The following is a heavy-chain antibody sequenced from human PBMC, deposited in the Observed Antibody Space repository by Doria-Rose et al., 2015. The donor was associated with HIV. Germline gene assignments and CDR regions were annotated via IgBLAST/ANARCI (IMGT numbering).Heavy chain of an antibody. D-gene: IGHD6-13*01. J-gene: IGHJ4*02. CDR3: ARIKSSRWYHKYYFDF. Sequence: QITLKESGPVLVKPTETLTLTCTVSGVSLSSPGMGVSWIRQPPGKALEWLANMFSDDERSYKTSLSSRLTIARGTSKSQVVLTMTDMDPVDTATYYCARIKSSRWYHKYYFDFWGQGTLVIVSA. V-gene: IGHV2-26*01. CDR1: GVSLSSPGMG. CDR2: MFSDDER.